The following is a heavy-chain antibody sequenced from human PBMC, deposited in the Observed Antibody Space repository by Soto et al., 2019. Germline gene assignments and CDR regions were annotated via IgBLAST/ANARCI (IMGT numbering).Heavy chain of an antibody. Sequence: PGGSLRLSCAASGFTFSSYGMHWVRQAPGKGLEWVAVIWYDGSNKYYADSVKGRFTISRDNSKNTLYLQMNSLRAEDTAVYYCARDSRKTIANHHDYWGQGTLVTVSS. CDR2: IWYDGSNK. CDR1: GFTFSSYG. J-gene: IGHJ4*02. D-gene: IGHD6-13*01. V-gene: IGHV3-33*01. CDR3: ARDSRKTIANHHDY.